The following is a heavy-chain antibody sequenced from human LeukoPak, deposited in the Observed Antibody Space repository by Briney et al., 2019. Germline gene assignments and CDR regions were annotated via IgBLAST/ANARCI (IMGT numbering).Heavy chain of an antibody. CDR1: GFTFSSFG. V-gene: IGHV3-30*18. J-gene: IGHJ3*02. CDR3: AKDAFDI. Sequence: PGGSLRLSCAASGFTFSSFGMHWVRQAPGKGLEWVAVISYDGSNKYYADSVKGRFTISRDNSKNTLYLQMNSLRAEDTAVYHCAKDAFDIWGQGTMVTVSS. CDR2: ISYDGSNK.